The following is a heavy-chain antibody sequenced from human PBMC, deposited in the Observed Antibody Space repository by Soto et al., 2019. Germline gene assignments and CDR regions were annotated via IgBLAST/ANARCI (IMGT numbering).Heavy chain of an antibody. CDR3: AHRFDWYYFDY. CDR1: GFSLSTSEAG. CDR2: IYWDDDK. D-gene: IGHD3-9*01. J-gene: IGHJ4*02. V-gene: IGHV2-5*02. Sequence: QITLKASGPTLVKPTQTLTLTCTFSGFSLSTSEAGVGWIRQPPGKALEWLALIYWDDDKRYSPSLKSRLTIAKDTTKNQVVLTMTNMDPMDTATYYCAHRFDWYYFDYWGQGTLVTVSS.